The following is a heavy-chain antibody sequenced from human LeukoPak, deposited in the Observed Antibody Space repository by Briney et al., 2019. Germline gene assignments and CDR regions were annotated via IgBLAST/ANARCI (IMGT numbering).Heavy chain of an antibody. D-gene: IGHD6-19*01. CDR1: GYTFTGYY. CDR2: INPNSGGT. J-gene: IGHJ6*03. V-gene: IGHV1-2*02. CDR3: ARGDIAVADDYYYYMDV. Sequence: GASVKVSCKASGYTFTGYYMHWVRQAPGQGLEWMGWINPNSGGTNYAQKFQGRVTMTRDTSISTAYTELSRLRSDDTAVYYCARGDIAVADDYYYYMDVWGKGTTVTVSS.